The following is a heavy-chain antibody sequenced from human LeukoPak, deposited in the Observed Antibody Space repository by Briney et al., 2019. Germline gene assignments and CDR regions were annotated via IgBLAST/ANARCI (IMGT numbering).Heavy chain of an antibody. CDR3: AKDSYDSSGYFLTCLN. J-gene: IGHJ4*02. Sequence: PSETLSLTCAVYSGSFSGFYWSWVRQPPGKGLEWIGQIDHSGNTNYNPSLMSRVTISVDTSKNQFSLKLSSVTAADTAVYYCAKDSYDSSGYFLTCLNWGQGTLVTVSS. D-gene: IGHD3-22*01. CDR1: SGSFSGFY. CDR2: IDHSGNT. V-gene: IGHV4-34*01.